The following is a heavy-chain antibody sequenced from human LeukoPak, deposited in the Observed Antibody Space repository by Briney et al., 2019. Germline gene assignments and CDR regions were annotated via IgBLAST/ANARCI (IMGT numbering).Heavy chain of an antibody. CDR2: ISGSGDTT. J-gene: IGHJ6*03. CDR1: GFRFSGYA. Sequence: GGSLRLSCAGSGFRFSGYAMSWVRQAPGKGLDWVSTISGSGDTTYYADSVKGRFAISRDNAKNTLALQMNSLTAEDTAVYYCAKGSAYYDFYYMVVCGKGTTVTVSS. CDR3: AKGSAYYDFYYMVV. V-gene: IGHV3-23*01.